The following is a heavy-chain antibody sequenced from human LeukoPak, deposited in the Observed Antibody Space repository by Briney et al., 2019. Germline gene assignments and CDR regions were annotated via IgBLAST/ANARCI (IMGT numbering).Heavy chain of an antibody. J-gene: IGHJ6*03. CDR1: GYTFTSYA. CDR2: INTNTGNP. CDR3: ARGYDSSGYLLYYYYYMDV. D-gene: IGHD3-22*01. V-gene: IGHV7-4-1*02. Sequence: ASVKVSCKASGYTFTSYAMNWVRQAPGQGLEWMGWINTNTGNPTYAQGFTGRFVFSLDTSVSTAYLQISSLKAEDTAVYYCARGYDSSGYLLYYYYYMDVWGKGTTVTVSS.